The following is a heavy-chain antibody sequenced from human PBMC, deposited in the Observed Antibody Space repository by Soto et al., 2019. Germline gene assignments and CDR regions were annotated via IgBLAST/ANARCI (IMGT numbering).Heavy chain of an antibody. J-gene: IGHJ5*02. D-gene: IGHD3-10*01. CDR3: ATIRGGVYST. V-gene: IGHV1-69*11. Sequence: QVHLVQSGAEVKKPGSSVKVSCNPSGGIFNSYGISWVRQGPGQGLQWMGGINPLLGSTNYAEKFRARLAISADDSSTTVYMWLNNLCSEDTPSSFCATIRGGVYSTWGQGTLVTVSS. CDR2: INPLLGST. CDR1: GGIFNSYG.